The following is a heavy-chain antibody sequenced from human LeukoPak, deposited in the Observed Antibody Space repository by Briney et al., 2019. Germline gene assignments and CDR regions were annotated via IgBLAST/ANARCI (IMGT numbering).Heavy chain of an antibody. D-gene: IGHD5-24*01. CDR3: ARDLVLGDGYNYDC. Sequence: GSSVKVSCKASGGTFSSYAISWVRQAPGQGLEWMGGIIPIFGTANYAQKSQGRVTITADESTSTAYMELSSLRSEDTAVYYCARDLVLGDGYNYDCWGQGTLVTVSS. CDR2: IIPIFGTA. CDR1: GGTFSSYA. J-gene: IGHJ4*02. V-gene: IGHV1-69*01.